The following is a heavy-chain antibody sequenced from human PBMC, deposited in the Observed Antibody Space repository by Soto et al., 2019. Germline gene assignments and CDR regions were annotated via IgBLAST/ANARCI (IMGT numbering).Heavy chain of an antibody. CDR2: IYHSGST. CDR3: ARGPTYCGGDCYSLFFDP. Sequence: SETLSLTCVVSGGSISSSNWWSWVRQSPGKGLEWIGEIYHSGSTNYNPSLKSRVTISVETSKNQFSLKLSSVTAADTAVYYCARGPTYCGGDCYSLFFDPWGQGTLVTVSS. D-gene: IGHD2-21*02. J-gene: IGHJ5*02. CDR1: GGSISSSNW. V-gene: IGHV4-4*02.